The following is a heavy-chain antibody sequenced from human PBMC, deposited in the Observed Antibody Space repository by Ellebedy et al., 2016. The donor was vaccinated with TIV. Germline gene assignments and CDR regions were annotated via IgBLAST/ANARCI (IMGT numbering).Heavy chain of an antibody. J-gene: IGHJ6*03. CDR3: ARGQTVLRFLEGLNYNCYYYMDV. CDR1: GYSFISND. D-gene: IGHD3-3*01. V-gene: IGHV1-8*01. Sequence: ASVKVSXXASGYSFISNDINWVRQATGQGFEWMGWMNPTSGNTGYPQKFQGRVTMTRNTSISTAYMELSSLRFEDTAVYYCARGQTVLRFLEGLNYNCYYYMDVWGKGTTVTVSS. CDR2: MNPTSGNT.